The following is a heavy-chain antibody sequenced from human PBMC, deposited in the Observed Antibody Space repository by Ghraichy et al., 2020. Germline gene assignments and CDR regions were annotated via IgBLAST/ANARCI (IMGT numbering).Heavy chain of an antibody. CDR2: IIPILGIA. CDR3: SRNSGRIVVVPAAMVVFAEGDAFDI. J-gene: IGHJ3*02. V-gene: IGHV1-69*02. D-gene: IGHD2-2*01. CDR1: GGTFSSYT. Sequence: SVKVSCKASGGTFSSYTISWVRQAPGQGLEWMGRIIPILGIANYAQKFQGRVTITADKSTSTAYMELSSLRSEDTAVYYCSRNSGRIVVVPAAMVVFAEGDAFDIWGQGTMVTVSS.